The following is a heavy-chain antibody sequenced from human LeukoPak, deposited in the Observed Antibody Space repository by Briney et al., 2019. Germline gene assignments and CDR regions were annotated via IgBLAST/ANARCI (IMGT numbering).Heavy chain of an antibody. J-gene: IGHJ4*01. Sequence: GGSLRLSCAASGFIFSRHWMRWVRRAAGKGVEWVANIKEDGSEQYYAESMKGRFTISRDNDKNIVYMEMNRLRGEDTGVYYCVRDSQAGITPFDYWGQGTLVTVSS. CDR3: VRDSQAGITPFDY. CDR2: IKEDGSEQ. CDR1: GFIFSRHW. V-gene: IGHV3-7*01.